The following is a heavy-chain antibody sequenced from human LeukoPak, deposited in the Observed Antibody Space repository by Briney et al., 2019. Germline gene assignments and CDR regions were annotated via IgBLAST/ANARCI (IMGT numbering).Heavy chain of an antibody. CDR2: IYYSGST. CDR3: ARGPTRYYFDY. Sequence: SETLTLSCTVSGGTMNNYSRSWIRQPPGKGLEWIAYIYYSGSTNCNPSLKSRLTISIDTSKNQFSLKLSSVTAADTAVYYCARGPTRYYFDYWGQGTPVTVSS. CDR1: GGTMNNYS. D-gene: IGHD3-9*01. V-gene: IGHV4-59*01. J-gene: IGHJ4*02.